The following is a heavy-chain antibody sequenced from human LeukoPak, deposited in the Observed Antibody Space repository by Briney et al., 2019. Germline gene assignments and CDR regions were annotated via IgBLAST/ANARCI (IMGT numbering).Heavy chain of an antibody. Sequence: ASVKVSCKASGGTFSSYAISWVRQAPGQGLEWMGGISAYNGNTNYAQKLQGRVTMTSDTSTSTAYMELRSLRSDDTAVYYCARGRSTVTYARYWGQGTLVTVSS. CDR2: ISAYNGNT. CDR1: GGTFSSYA. J-gene: IGHJ4*02. D-gene: IGHD4-17*01. V-gene: IGHV1-18*01. CDR3: ARGRSTVTYARY.